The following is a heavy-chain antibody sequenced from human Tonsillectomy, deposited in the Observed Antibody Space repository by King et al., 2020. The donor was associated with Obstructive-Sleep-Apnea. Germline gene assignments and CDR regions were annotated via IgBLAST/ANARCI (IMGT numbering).Heavy chain of an antibody. Sequence: VQLVESGGGLVKPGGSLRLSCAASGFTFSSYSMNWVRQAPGKGLEWVSSISSSSSYIYYADSVKGRFTISRDNAKNSLYLQMNSLRAEDTAVYYCARDDYGGYDAFDIWGQGTMVTVSS. CDR1: GFTFSSYS. D-gene: IGHD4-23*01. CDR3: ARDDYGGYDAFDI. J-gene: IGHJ3*02. V-gene: IGHV3-21*01. CDR2: ISSSSSYI.